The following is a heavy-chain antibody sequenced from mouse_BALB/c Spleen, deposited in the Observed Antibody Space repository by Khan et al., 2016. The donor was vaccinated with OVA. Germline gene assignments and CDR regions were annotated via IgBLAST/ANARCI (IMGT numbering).Heavy chain of an antibody. CDR2: ISTYSGNT. CDR1: GYTFTDYA. CDR3: ARPAYDGYYDY. J-gene: IGHJ2*01. V-gene: IGHV1S137*01. Sequence: QVQLQQSGPELVRPGVSVKISCKGSGYTFTDYAMYWVKQSHAKSLEWIGLISTYSGNTNYNQKFKGKATMTVDKSSSTAYMELARLTSEDSASYDGARPAYDGYYDYWGQGTTLTVSS. D-gene: IGHD2-3*01.